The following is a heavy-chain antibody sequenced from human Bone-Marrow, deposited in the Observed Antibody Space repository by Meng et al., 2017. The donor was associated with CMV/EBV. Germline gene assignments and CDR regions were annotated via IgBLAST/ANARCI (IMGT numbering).Heavy chain of an antibody. CDR2: INHSGST. D-gene: IGHD5-12*01. CDR1: GGSFSGYY. V-gene: IGHV4-34*01. J-gene: IGHJ4*02. CDR3: AASRLRFQPFDY. Sequence: TCAFYGGSFSGYYWSWIRQPPGKGLEWIGEINHSGSTNYNPSLKSRVTISVDTSKNQFSLKLSSVTAADTAVYYCAASRLRFQPFDYWGQGTLVTVSS.